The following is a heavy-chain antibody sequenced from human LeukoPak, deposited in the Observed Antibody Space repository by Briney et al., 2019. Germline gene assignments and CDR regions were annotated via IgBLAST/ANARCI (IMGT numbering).Heavy chain of an antibody. D-gene: IGHD6-6*01. V-gene: IGHV4-4*07. J-gene: IGHJ4*02. CDR1: GGSISSYY. CDR3: ARGPHLAARLNPYYFDY. Sequence: SETLSLTCTVSGGSISSYYWSWIRQPAGKGLEWIGRIYTSGSTTYNPSLKSRVTMSVDTSKNQFSLKLSSVTAADTAVYYCARGPHLAARLNPYYFDYWGQGTLVTVSS. CDR2: IYTSGST.